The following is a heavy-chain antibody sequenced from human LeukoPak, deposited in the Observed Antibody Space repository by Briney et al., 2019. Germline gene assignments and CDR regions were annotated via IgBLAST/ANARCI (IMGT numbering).Heavy chain of an antibody. CDR3: AKDRSIFGVVTHYFDY. Sequence: GGSLRLSCAVSGFTDSSNYMAWVRQAPGKGLEWVSVIYSGGTTYYADSVKGRFTISRDNSKNTLYLQMNSLRAEDTAVYYCAKDRSIFGVVTHYFDYWGQGTLVTVSS. J-gene: IGHJ4*02. V-gene: IGHV3-53*01. D-gene: IGHD3-3*02. CDR1: GFTDSSNY. CDR2: IYSGGTT.